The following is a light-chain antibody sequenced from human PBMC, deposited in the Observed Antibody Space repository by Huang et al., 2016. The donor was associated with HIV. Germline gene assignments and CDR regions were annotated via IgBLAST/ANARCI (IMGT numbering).Light chain of an antibody. Sequence: DVVMTQSPLSLPVTLGQPASISCRSSQSLLHSDGNAYLILLQRRPGHSPRRLIYKVSNRDSGDPGRFGGIGAGSDFTLRISRVEPEDVGVYYSMQGTHWPLTFGGGTKVEIK. CDR1: QSLLHSDGNAY. CDR2: KVS. CDR3: MQGTHWPLT. J-gene: IGKJ4*01. V-gene: IGKV2-30*02.